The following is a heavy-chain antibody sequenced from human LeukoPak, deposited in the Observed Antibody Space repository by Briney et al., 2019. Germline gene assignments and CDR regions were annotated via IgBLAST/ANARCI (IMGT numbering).Heavy chain of an antibody. CDR1: GFTFSSYS. D-gene: IGHD5-12*01. Sequence: GGSLRLSCAASGFTFSSYSMNWVRQAPGKGLEWVSSISSSSSYIYYADSVKGRFTISRDNAKNSLYLQMNSLRAEDTAVYFCASFQWLRYFDFWGQGTLVTVSS. CDR3: ASFQWLRYFDF. J-gene: IGHJ4*02. CDR2: ISSSSSYI. V-gene: IGHV3-21*04.